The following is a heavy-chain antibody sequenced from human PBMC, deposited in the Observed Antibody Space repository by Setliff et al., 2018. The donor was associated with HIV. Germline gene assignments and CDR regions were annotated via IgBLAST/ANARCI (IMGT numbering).Heavy chain of an antibody. CDR1: GGTFSSYA. V-gene: IGHV1-69*05. Sequence: SVKVSCKASGGTFSSYAVSWVRQAPGQGLEWMGGIIPIFGTANYAQKFQGRVTITTDESTSTAYMELSSLRSEDTAVYYCARDRAHYYDSSGQMPFDIWGQGTMVTVSS. D-gene: IGHD3-22*01. CDR3: ARDRAHYYDSSGQMPFDI. CDR2: IIPIFGTA. J-gene: IGHJ3*02.